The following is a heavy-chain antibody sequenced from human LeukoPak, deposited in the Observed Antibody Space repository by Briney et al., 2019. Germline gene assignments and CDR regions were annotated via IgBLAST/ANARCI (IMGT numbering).Heavy chain of an antibody. V-gene: IGHV3-74*01. CDR1: GFTFSSYW. Sequence: GGSLRLSCAASGFTFSSYWMHWVRQAPGKGLVWVSRINSDGSSTSYADSVKGRFTISRDNAKNTLFLQMNSLRAEDTAVYYCARGQYYYDSSGYYRYWGQGTLVTVSS. CDR3: ARGQYYYDSSGYYRY. CDR2: INSDGSST. J-gene: IGHJ4*02. D-gene: IGHD3-22*01.